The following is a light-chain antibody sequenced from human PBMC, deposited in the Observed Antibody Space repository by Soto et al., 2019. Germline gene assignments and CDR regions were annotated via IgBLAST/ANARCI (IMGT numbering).Light chain of an antibody. J-gene: IGKJ1*01. Sequence: EIVLTQSPATLSLSPGERATLSCRASQSVSSYFAWYQQKPGQAPRLLIYDASNRATGIPARFSGSGSGTDFTLTISSLEPEDFAVYYCQQRSNGGTFGQGTKVDIK. CDR2: DAS. V-gene: IGKV3-11*01. CDR1: QSVSSY. CDR3: QQRSNGGT.